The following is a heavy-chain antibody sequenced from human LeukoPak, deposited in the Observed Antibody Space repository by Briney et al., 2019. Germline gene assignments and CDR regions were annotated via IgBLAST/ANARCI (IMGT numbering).Heavy chain of an antibody. Sequence: GGSLRLSCAASGFTFSDYYMSWIRQAPGKGLEWVSYISSSGSTIYYADSVKGRFTISRDNAKNSLYLQMNSLRAEDTAVYYCASFSSSGPEWGYYYMDVWGKGTTVTVSS. CDR2: ISSSGSTI. CDR1: GFTFSDYY. V-gene: IGHV3-11*01. J-gene: IGHJ6*03. D-gene: IGHD6-6*01. CDR3: ASFSSSGPEWGYYYMDV.